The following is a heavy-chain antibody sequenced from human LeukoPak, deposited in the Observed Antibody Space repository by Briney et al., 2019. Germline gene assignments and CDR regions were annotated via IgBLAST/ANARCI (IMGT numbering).Heavy chain of an antibody. V-gene: IGHV4-61*03. CDR3: ARHMSVTYDAFDL. Sequence: SETLSLTCTVSGGSISSSTYYWSWIRQPPGKGLEWIGYVFYSGGTLYNPSLESRVTISVDTSKTHFSLELTSVTAADTAVYYCARHMSVTYDAFDLWGRGTMVTVSS. D-gene: IGHD2-21*02. CDR1: GGSISSSTYY. J-gene: IGHJ3*01. CDR2: VFYSGGT.